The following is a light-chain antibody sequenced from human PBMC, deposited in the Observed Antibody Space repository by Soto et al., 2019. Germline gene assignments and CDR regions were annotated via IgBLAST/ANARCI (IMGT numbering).Light chain of an antibody. CDR3: QHYSSSPPAIT. CDR1: QTVSSAR. Sequence: EIVLTDSPGTLSLSPGERSTLSCRASQTVSSARLAWFQQKPVQAPRLLIYGASYRATGIPDRFSGGGSGTDFTLTIRRLEPEDFAVYYCQHYSSSPPAITFGQGTRLEIK. CDR2: GAS. V-gene: IGKV3-20*01. J-gene: IGKJ5*01.